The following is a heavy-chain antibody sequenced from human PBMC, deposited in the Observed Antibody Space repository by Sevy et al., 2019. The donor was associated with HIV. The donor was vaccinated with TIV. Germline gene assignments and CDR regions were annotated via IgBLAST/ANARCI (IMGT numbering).Heavy chain of an antibody. CDR3: AKDDAMIVVVTPFDY. Sequence: GGSLRLSCAASGFTFSSYAMSWVRQAPGKGLEWVSAISGSGGSTYYADSVKGRLTISRDNSKNTLYLQMNSLRAEDTAVYYCAKDDAMIVVVTPFDYWGQGPLVTVSS. V-gene: IGHV3-23*01. CDR2: ISGSGGST. J-gene: IGHJ4*02. CDR1: GFTFSSYA. D-gene: IGHD3-22*01.